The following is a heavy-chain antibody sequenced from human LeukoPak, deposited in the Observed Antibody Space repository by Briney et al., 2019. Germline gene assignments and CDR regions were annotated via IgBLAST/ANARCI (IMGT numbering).Heavy chain of an antibody. CDR2: IRSKSYGGTA. CDR3: SRGDSGSS. D-gene: IGHD3-10*01. CDR1: GFTFGDYG. J-gene: IGHJ5*02. Sequence: GGSLRLSCTASGFTFGDYGMTWVRQAPGKGLGWVGFIRSKSYGGTAEYAASVKGRFTISRDDSKSIAYLQMNSLNTEDTAVYFCSRGDSGSSWGQGTLVTVSS. V-gene: IGHV3-49*04.